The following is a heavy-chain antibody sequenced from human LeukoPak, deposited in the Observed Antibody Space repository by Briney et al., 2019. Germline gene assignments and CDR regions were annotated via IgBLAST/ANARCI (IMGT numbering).Heavy chain of an antibody. V-gene: IGHV1-18*01. CDR3: ARDVPSTMIVVVAGFDY. D-gene: IGHD3-22*01. CDR1: GYTFTSYG. J-gene: IGHJ4*02. Sequence: ASVKVSCKASGYTFTSYGISWVRQAPGQGREWMGWISAYNGNTNYAQKLQGRVTMTAYMELRSLRSDDTAVYYCARDVPSTMIVVVAGFDYWGQGTLVTVSS. CDR2: ISAYNGNT.